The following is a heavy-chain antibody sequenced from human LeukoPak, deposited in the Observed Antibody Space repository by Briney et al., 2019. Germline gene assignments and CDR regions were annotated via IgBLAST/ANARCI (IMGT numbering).Heavy chain of an antibody. J-gene: IGHJ5*02. V-gene: IGHV3-23*01. Sequence: PGGSLRLSCAASGFTFSSYAMSWVRQAPGKGLEWVSAISGSGGSTYYADSVKGRFTISRDNAKNSLYLQMNSLRAEDTAVYYCARDRFLTGGNWFDPWGQGTLVTVSS. CDR3: ARDRFLTGGNWFDP. CDR2: ISGSGGST. CDR1: GFTFSSYA. D-gene: IGHD3-9*01.